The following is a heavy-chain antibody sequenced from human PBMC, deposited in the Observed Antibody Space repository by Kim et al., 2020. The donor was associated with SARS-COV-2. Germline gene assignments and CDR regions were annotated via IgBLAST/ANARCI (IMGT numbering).Heavy chain of an antibody. CDR2: ITATGGDT. D-gene: IGHD3-16*01. CDR3: AKDDVGYGWNYDYGMD. V-gene: IGHV3-23*01. Sequence: GGSLRLSCEASEFTFSNFAMTWVRQAPGKGLEWVSAITATGGDTYYADSVKGRSTISRDNAKKALYLQINSLRAEDTAIYYCAKDDVGYGWNYDYGMD. CDR1: EFTFSNFA. J-gene: IGHJ6*01.